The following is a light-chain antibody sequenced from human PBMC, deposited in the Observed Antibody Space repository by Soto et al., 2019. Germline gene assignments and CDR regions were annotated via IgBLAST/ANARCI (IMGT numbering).Light chain of an antibody. CDR1: QSVSSY. CDR3: QQYNNWPPIT. Sequence: IVLTQSPATLSLSPGERATLSCRASQSVSSYLAWYQQKPGQAPRLLIYDASHRAAGIPARFSGSGSGTEFTLTISSLQSEDFAVYYCQQYNNWPPITFGQGTRLEIK. CDR2: DAS. J-gene: IGKJ5*01. V-gene: IGKV3-11*01.